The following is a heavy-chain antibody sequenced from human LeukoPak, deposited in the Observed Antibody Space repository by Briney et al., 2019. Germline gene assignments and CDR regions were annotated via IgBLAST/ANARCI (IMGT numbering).Heavy chain of an antibody. CDR2: ISFDGSTT. Sequence: GGSLRLSCAASGFTFSSYWMHWVRQAPGKGLVWVSCISFDGSTTSYADSVKGRFTISRDNAKNTLYLQMNSLGAEDTSVYYCARNGGSRGLDYWGQGTLVTVSS. CDR3: ARNGGSRGLDY. D-gene: IGHD1-26*01. J-gene: IGHJ4*02. V-gene: IGHV3-74*01. CDR1: GFTFSSYW.